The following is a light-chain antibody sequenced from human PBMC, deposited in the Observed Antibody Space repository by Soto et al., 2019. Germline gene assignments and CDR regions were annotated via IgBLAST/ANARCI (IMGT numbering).Light chain of an antibody. CDR2: EVS. V-gene: IGLV2-23*02. J-gene: IGLJ7*01. CDR3: CSYAGSSTLAV. CDR1: SSDVGSYNL. Sequence: QSAPTQPASVSGSPGQSITISCTGTSSDVGSYNLVSWYQQHPTKAPKLMIYEVSKRPSGVSNRFSGSKSDNTASLTISGLQAEDEADYYCCSYAGSSTLAVFGGGTQLTVL.